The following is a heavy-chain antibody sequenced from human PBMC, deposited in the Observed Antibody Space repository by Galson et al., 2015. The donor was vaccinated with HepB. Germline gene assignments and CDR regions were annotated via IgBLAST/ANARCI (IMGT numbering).Heavy chain of an antibody. CDR1: GFTFSSYA. J-gene: IGHJ5*02. CDR2: ISSNGGST. V-gene: IGHV3-64*01. D-gene: IGHD4-17*01. CDR3: ARDAGDYGDYAWWFDP. Sequence: SLRLSCAASGFTFSSYAMHWVRQAPGKGLEYVSAISSNGGSTYYANSVRGRFTISRDNSKNTLYLQMGSLRAEDMAVYYCARDAGDYGDYAWWFDPWGQGTLVTVSS.